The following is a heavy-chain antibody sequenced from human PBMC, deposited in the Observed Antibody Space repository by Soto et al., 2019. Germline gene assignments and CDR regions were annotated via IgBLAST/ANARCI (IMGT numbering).Heavy chain of an antibody. CDR3: ARLPKGSLVTA. V-gene: IGHV3-48*02. D-gene: IGHD2-21*02. CDR2: ISISSDST. J-gene: IGHJ4*02. CDR1: GFRFSEHS. Sequence: GGSLRLSCVGSGFRFSEHSINWGRQAPGKGLQWVSYISISSDSTYYADSVKGRFTVSRDNAKNALFLQMNSLRDDDTATYYCARLPKGSLVTAWGQGVRVTVS.